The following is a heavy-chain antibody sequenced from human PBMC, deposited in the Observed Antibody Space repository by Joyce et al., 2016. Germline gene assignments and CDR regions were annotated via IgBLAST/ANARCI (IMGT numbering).Heavy chain of an antibody. D-gene: IGHD6-6*01. CDR3: TRSIGAFDP. V-gene: IGHV3-53*01. Sequence: VESGGGLIYPGGSLTLSWAASGFSVSSNYMSWVRQAPGKGLEWVSAISGGDGTSYADSVEGRFTIFRDNSENKLYLQMTSLRAEDTAVYYCTRSIGAFDPWGQGTLVTVSS. CDR1: GFSVSSNY. CDR2: ISGGDGT. J-gene: IGHJ5*02.